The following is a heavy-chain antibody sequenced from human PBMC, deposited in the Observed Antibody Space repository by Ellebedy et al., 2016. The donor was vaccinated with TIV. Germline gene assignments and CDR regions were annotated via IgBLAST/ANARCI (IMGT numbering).Heavy chain of an antibody. V-gene: IGHV3-23*01. CDR3: ARTLRSGGNAFDM. CDR1: GFIFSSYG. D-gene: IGHD1-1*01. J-gene: IGHJ3*02. Sequence: PGGSLRLSCAASGFIFSSYGMTWVRQAPGKGLEWVSGTSGSGLSTNYADSLKGRFTTSRDNSQSTLYLQMNSLRVEDTAVYFCARTLRSGGNAFDMWGQGTMVTVSS. CDR2: TSGSGLST.